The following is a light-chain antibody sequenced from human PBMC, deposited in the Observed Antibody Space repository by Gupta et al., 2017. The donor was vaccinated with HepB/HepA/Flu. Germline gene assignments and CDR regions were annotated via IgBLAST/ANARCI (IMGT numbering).Light chain of an antibody. CDR3: QQLNSYPRNT. CDR1: QGISSY. J-gene: IGKJ2*01. Sequence: DIQLTQSPSFLSASVGDRVTITCRASQGISSYLAWYQQKPGKAPKLLIYAASTLQSGVPSRFSGSGSGTEFTLTISSLQPEDFATYYCQQLNSYPRNTFGQETKLEIK. V-gene: IGKV1-9*01. CDR2: AAS.